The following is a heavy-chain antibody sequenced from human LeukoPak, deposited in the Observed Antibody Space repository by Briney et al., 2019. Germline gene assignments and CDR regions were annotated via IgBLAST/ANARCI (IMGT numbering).Heavy chain of an antibody. J-gene: IGHJ4*02. V-gene: IGHV4-39*01. CDR3: ARGAYDYVWGSYRPSRKHDY. Sequence: SETLSLTCTVSGGSISSNTYYWGWIRQPPGKGLEWIGSIYYSGSTYYNPSLKSRVTISVDTSKNQFSLKLSSVTAADTAVYYCARGAYDYVWGSYRPSRKHDYWGQGTLVTVSS. CDR2: IYYSGST. D-gene: IGHD3-16*02. CDR1: GGSISSNTYY.